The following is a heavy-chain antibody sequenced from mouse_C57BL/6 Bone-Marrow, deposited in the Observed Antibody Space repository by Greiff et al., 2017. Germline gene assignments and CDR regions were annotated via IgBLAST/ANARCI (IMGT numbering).Heavy chain of an antibody. J-gene: IGHJ4*01. Sequence: EVQLQQSGPELVKPGASVKIPCKASGYTFTDYNMDWVKQSHGKSLEWIGDINPNNGGTIYNQKFKGKATLTVDKSSSTVYMELRRLTSEDTADYYCARDGSRPLAMDYWGQGTSVTVSS. D-gene: IGHD1-1*01. CDR3: ARDGSRPLAMDY. CDR2: INPNNGGT. CDR1: GYTFTDYN. V-gene: IGHV1-18*01.